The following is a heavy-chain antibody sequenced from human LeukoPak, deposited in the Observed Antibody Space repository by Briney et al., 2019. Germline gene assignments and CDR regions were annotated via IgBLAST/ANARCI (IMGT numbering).Heavy chain of an antibody. Sequence: SETLSLTCTVSGHSISRAYYWGWIRQPPGKGLEWIGNIHHSGSTYYSPSFKSRVTISRDTGKNQFSLKLTSVSAADTAMYFCARWSMVGGFDYWGQGTLVTVSS. CDR2: IHHSGST. CDR1: GHSISRAYY. CDR3: ARWSMVGGFDY. J-gene: IGHJ4*02. D-gene: IGHD3-10*01. V-gene: IGHV4-38-2*02.